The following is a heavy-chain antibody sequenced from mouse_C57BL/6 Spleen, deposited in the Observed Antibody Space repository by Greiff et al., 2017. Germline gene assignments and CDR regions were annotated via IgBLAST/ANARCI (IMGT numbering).Heavy chain of an antibody. V-gene: IGHV1-52*01. CDR1: GYTFTSYW. CDR2: IDPSDSET. D-gene: IGHD2-1*01. CDR3: ARAIYYGPYWYFDV. J-gene: IGHJ1*03. Sequence: QVQLQQPGAELVRPGSSVKLSCKASGYTFTSYWMHWVKQRPIQGLEWIGNIDPSDSETHYNQKFKDKATLTVDKSSRTAYMQLSSLTSEDSAVYYCARAIYYGPYWYFDVWGTGTTVTVSS.